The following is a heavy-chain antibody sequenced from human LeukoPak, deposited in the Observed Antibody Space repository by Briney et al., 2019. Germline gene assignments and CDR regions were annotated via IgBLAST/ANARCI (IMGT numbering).Heavy chain of an antibody. J-gene: IGHJ4*02. D-gene: IGHD3-22*01. Sequence: SQTLSLTCTVSGGSISSGGYYWSWIRQPPGKGLEWIGYIYHSGSTYYNPSLKSRVTISVDTSKNQFSLKLSSVTAADTAVYYCATAYYYDSSGPDYWGQGTLVTVSS. V-gene: IGHV4-30-2*01. CDR3: ATAYYYDSSGPDY. CDR1: GGSISSGGYY. CDR2: IYHSGST.